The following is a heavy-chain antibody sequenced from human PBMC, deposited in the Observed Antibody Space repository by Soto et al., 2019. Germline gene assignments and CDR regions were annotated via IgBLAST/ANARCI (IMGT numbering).Heavy chain of an antibody. CDR1: GGTFSSYT. V-gene: IGHV1-69*02. J-gene: IGHJ5*02. CDR2: IIPILGIA. Sequence: ASVKVSCKASGGTFSSYTISWVRQAPGQGLEWMGRIIPILGIANYAQKFQGRVTITADKSTSTAYMELSSLRSEDTAVYYCASFSPPYSSSWGSNWFDPWGQGTLVTVSS. CDR3: ASFSPPYSSSWGSNWFDP. D-gene: IGHD6-13*01.